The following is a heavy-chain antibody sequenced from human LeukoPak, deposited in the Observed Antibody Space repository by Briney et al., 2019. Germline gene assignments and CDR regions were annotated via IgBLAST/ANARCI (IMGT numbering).Heavy chain of an antibody. CDR3: ARALTRNGWELLNNWFDP. V-gene: IGHV3-48*04. Sequence: SGGSLRLSCAASGFTFSSYGMNWVRQAPGKGLEWVSYISSSSSTIYYADSVKGRFTISRDNAKNSLYLQMNSLRAEDTAVYYCARALTRNGWELLNNWFDPWGQGTLVTVSS. J-gene: IGHJ5*02. CDR2: ISSSSSTI. D-gene: IGHD1-26*01. CDR1: GFTFSSYG.